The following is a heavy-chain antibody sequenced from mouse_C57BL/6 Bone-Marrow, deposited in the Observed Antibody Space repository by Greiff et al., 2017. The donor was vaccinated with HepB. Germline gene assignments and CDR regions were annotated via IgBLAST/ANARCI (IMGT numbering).Heavy chain of an antibody. J-gene: IGHJ4*01. CDR3: ARKADYGPYAMDY. CDR2: IWSGGST. CDR1: GFSLTSYG. Sequence: QVQLQQSGPGLVQPSQSLSITCTVSGFSLTSYGVHWVRQSPGKGLEWLGVIWSGGSTDYNAAFISRLSISKDNSKSHVFFKMNSLQADDTAIYYCARKADYGPYAMDYWGQGTSVTVSS. V-gene: IGHV2-2*01. D-gene: IGHD1-1*02.